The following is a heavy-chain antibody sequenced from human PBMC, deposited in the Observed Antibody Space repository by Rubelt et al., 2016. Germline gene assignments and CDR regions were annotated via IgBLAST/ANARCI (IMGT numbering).Heavy chain of an antibody. CDR2: ISSSSSYI. V-gene: IGHV3-21*01. J-gene: IGHJ4*02. D-gene: IGHD1-26*01. Sequence: EVQLVESGGGLVKPGGSLRLSCAASGFTFSSYSMNWVRQAPGKGLEWVSSISSSSSYIYYADSVKGRFTISRDNAKNSLYLQMNSLRAEDTAVYYCARDSYSGSFPFDYWGQGTLVTVSS. CDR3: ARDSYSGSFPFDY. CDR1: GFTFSSYS.